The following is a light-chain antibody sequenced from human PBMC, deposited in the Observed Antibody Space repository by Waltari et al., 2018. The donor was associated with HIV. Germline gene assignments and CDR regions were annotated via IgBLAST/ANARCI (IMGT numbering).Light chain of an antibody. J-gene: IGKJ3*01. Sequence: EIVMTQSPVTLSMSPGERATLSCRASQSVSTNLAWYQQQPGQAPRLLIYGASTGATGIPARFSGSGSGTEFTLTISSLQSEDFAVYYCQQYNNWPGITFGPGTKEDIK. CDR3: QQYNNWPGIT. V-gene: IGKV3-15*01. CDR2: GAS. CDR1: QSVSTN.